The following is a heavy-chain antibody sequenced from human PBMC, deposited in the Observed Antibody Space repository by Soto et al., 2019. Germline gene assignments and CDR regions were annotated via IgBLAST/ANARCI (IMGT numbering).Heavy chain of an antibody. J-gene: IGHJ4*02. CDR3: ARVEMGNYYNDY. CDR2: IKGDGIST. V-gene: IGHV3-74*01. Sequence: EVQLVESGGGLVQSGGSLRLSCAASGFTFSSYWMHWVRQAPGKGLVWVSRIKGDGISTNYAASVKGRFTISRDNAKDTVFLQMNGLSVGDSAVYYCARVEMGNYYNDYWGQGTLVPVSS. CDR1: GFTFSSYW. D-gene: IGHD3-10*01.